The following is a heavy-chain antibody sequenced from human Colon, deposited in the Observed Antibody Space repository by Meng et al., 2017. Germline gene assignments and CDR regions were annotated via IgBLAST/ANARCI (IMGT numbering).Heavy chain of an antibody. Sequence: VQLQESGPGLVQPSQTLSLTCTVSGGSISSGDYYWSWIRQPPGKGLEWIGYIYYSGSTYSNASLKSRVTISIDRSKNQFSLKLSSGTVADTAVYYCARDRKHYGERGWFDPWGQGTLVTVSS. CDR1: GGSISSGDYY. D-gene: IGHD4-17*01. V-gene: IGHV4-30-4*01. CDR3: ARDRKHYGERGWFDP. CDR2: IYYSGST. J-gene: IGHJ5*02.